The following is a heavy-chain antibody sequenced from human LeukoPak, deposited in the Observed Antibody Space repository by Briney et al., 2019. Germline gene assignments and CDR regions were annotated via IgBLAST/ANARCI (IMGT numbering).Heavy chain of an antibody. CDR1: GGSISSHY. Sequence: PSETLSLTCTVSGGSISSHYWSWIRQPPGKGLEWIGYIYYSGSTNYNPSLKSRITMSVDTSKNQFSLKLSPVTAADTAVYYCARLREWFDPWGQGTLVTVSS. CDR2: IYYSGST. D-gene: IGHD1-26*01. J-gene: IGHJ5*02. V-gene: IGHV4-59*11. CDR3: ARLREWFDP.